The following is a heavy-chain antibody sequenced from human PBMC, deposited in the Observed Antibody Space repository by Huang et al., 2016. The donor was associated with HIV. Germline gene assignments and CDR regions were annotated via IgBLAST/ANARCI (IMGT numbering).Heavy chain of an antibody. CDR2: INHSRSP. D-gene: IGHD6-19*01. CDR3: AREGRSGWENLDY. CDR1: GGSFSGYY. V-gene: IGHV4-34*01. J-gene: IGHJ4*02. Sequence: QVQLQQWGAGLLKPSETLSLTCAVYGGSFSGYYWSWIRQPPGKGLGWIGEINHSRSPNYNPSLKRRVTISVDTSKNQFSLKLSSVTAADTAVYYCAREGRSGWENLDYWGQGTLVTVSS.